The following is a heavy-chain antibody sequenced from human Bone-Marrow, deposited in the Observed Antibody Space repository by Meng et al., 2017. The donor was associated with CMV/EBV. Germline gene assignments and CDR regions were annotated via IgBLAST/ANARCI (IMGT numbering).Heavy chain of an antibody. J-gene: IGHJ4*02. D-gene: IGHD3-10*01. Sequence: VSCKTSVYTFTSYDVHWVRQATGHGLEWMGWMNPNSGNTGYLQKFQDRVTMTRNTSISTAYMELSSLTSEDTAIYYCARFASGSSTNWGQGTLVTVSS. CDR2: MNPNSGNT. CDR1: VYTFTSYD. CDR3: ARFASGSSTN. V-gene: IGHV1-8*01.